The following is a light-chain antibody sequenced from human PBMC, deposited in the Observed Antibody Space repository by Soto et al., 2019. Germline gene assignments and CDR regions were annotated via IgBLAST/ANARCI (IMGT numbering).Light chain of an antibody. CDR1: QSIVNY. V-gene: IGKV3-11*01. CDR3: QQGTYWTST. CDR2: DTS. J-gene: IGKJ1*01. Sequence: EVVLTQSPATLSLSAGERATLSCRASQSIVNYVAWYQKKPGKAPRLLIYDTSNTATVIPARFSGSGSGTDFTHTISSLEPKDFAQYYDQQGTYWTSTFGKGDKVEIK.